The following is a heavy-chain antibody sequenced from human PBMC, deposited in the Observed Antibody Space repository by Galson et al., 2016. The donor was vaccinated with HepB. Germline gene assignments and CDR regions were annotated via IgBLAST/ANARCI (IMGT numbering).Heavy chain of an antibody. CDR3: ASGGDFWSGYFFQD. CDR1: GYRFTGYY. V-gene: IGHV1-2*02. D-gene: IGHD3-3*01. Sequence: SVKVSCKASGYRFTGYYIHWVRQAPGQGLEWLGWINPNSGDTDYAQSIQDRVTVTRDTPIRTAYLALSRLTSDDTAVYYCASGGDFWSGYFFQDWGQGTPVSVIS. J-gene: IGHJ1*01. CDR2: INPNSGDT.